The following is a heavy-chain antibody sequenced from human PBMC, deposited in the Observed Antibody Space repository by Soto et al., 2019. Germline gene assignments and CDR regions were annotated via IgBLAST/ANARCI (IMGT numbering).Heavy chain of an antibody. CDR3: TKGRPTGYSSGWYDH. V-gene: IGHV3-9*01. D-gene: IGHD6-19*01. Sequence: PGGSLLVSCASSGFTFDVYGMHWVRQAPGKGLEWVSGISWNSGSIGYADSVKGRFTISRDNAKNSLYLQMNSLRVEDTALYYCTKGRPTGYSSGWYDHWGQGTMVTVSS. CDR1: GFTFDVYG. J-gene: IGHJ5*02. CDR2: ISWNSGSI.